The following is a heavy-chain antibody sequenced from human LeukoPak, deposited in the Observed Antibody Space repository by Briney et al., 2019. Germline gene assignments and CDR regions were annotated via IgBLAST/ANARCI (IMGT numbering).Heavy chain of an antibody. CDR2: ISAYNGNT. CDR3: ARVVPAAISVNWFDP. Sequence: ASVKVSCKASGYTFTSYGISWVRQAPGQGLEWMGWISAYNGNTNYAQKLQGRVTMTTDTSTSTAYMELRSLRSDDTAVYYCARVVPAAISVNWFDPWGQGNLVTVSS. D-gene: IGHD2-2*02. J-gene: IGHJ5*02. CDR1: GYTFTSYG. V-gene: IGHV1-18*01.